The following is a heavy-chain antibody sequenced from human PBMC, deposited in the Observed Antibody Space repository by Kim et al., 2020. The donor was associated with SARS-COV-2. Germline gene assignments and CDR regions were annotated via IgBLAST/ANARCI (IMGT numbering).Heavy chain of an antibody. CDR2: ISYDGSNK. D-gene: IGHD5-12*01. CDR3: ARDEGFVDIEKTFDY. CDR1: GFTFSSYA. J-gene: IGHJ4*02. V-gene: IGHV3-30*04. Sequence: GGSLRLSCAASGFTFSSYAMHWVRQAPGKGLEWVAVISYDGSNKYYADSVKGRFTISRDNSKNTLYLQMNSLRAEDTAVYYCARDEGFVDIEKTFDYWGQGTLVTVSS.